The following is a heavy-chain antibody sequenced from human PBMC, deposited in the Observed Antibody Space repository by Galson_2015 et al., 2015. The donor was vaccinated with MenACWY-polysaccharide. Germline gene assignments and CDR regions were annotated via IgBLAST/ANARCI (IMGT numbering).Heavy chain of an antibody. V-gene: IGHV1-3*01. CDR1: GYTFTSYA. Sequence: SVKVSCKASGYTFTSYAMHWVRQAPGQRLEWMGWINAGNGNTKYSQKFQGRVTITRDTSASTAYMELSSLRSEDTAVYYCARGDADCDFWSGYYSLGYWGQGTLVTVSS. D-gene: IGHD3-3*01. CDR2: INAGNGNT. CDR3: ARGDADCDFWSGYYSLGY. J-gene: IGHJ4*02.